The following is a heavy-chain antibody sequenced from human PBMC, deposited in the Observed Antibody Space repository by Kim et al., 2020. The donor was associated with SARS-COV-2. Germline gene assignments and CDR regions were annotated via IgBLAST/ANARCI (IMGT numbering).Heavy chain of an antibody. J-gene: IGHJ4*02. CDR3: ARGEGYSGYDYVMDY. Sequence: PSVKSRVPISVDTSKNQFSLKLSSVTAADTAVYYCARGEGYSGYDYVMDYWGQGTLVTVSS. V-gene: IGHV4-59*09. D-gene: IGHD5-12*01.